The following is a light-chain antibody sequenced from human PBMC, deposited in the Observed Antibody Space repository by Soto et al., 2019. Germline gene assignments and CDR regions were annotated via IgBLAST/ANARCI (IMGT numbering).Light chain of an antibody. J-gene: IGLJ2*01. CDR1: SSEVGGYKY. CDR2: EVS. CDR3: SSYTSSSTQV. Sequence: QSALTQPASVSGSPGQSITISCTGTSSEVGGYKYVSWYQQHPGKAPKLMIYEVSNRPSGVSNRFSGSKSGNTASLTISGLQAEDEADYYCSSYTSSSTQVFGGGTQLTVL. V-gene: IGLV2-14*01.